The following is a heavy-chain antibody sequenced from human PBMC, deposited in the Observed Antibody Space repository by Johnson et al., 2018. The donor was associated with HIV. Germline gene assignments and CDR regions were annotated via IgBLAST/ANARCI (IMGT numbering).Heavy chain of an antibody. Sequence: VQLVESGGGLVQPGRSLRLCCAASGFTFDEYAMHWVRQAPGKGLEWVSGISWNSGSRGYADSVKGRFTISRDNAKNSLYLQMNSLRVEDTAVYYCAQVAVATAAGCVSLDIWGPVTMVTVS. V-gene: IGHV3-9*01. CDR1: GFTFDEYA. J-gene: IGHJ3*02. D-gene: IGHD6-13*01. CDR2: ISWNSGSR. CDR3: AQVAVATAAGCVSLDI.